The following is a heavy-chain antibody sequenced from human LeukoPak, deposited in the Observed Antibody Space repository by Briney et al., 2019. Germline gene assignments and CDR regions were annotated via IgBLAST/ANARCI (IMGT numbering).Heavy chain of an antibody. CDR1: GYTFTSYA. CDR3: AVVTTAYYYYGMDV. D-gene: IGHD1-1*01. J-gene: IGHJ6*04. Sequence: ASVKVSCKASGYTFTSYAMHWVRQAPGQRLEWMGWINAGNGNTKYSQKFQGRVTITRDTSASTAYMELSSLRSEDTAVYYCAVVTTAYYYYGMDVWGKGTTVTVSS. CDR2: INAGNGNT. V-gene: IGHV1-3*01.